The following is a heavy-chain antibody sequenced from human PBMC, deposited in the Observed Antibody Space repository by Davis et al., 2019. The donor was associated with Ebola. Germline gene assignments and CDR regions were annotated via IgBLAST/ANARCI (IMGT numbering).Heavy chain of an antibody. CDR2: INPNSGGT. CDR1: GYTFTGYY. J-gene: IGHJ3*02. V-gene: IGHV1-2*04. D-gene: IGHD1-26*01. CDR3: ARDRGGATDHDAFDI. Sequence: ASVKVSCKASGYTFTGYYMHWVRQAPGQGLEWMGWINPNSGGTNYAQKFQGWVTMTRDTSISTAYMELSRLRSDDTAVYYCARDRGGATDHDAFDIWGQGTMVTVSS.